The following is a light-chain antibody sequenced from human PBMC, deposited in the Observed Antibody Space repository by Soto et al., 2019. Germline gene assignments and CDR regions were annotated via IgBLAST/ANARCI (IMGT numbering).Light chain of an antibody. CDR1: QSVSGSD. V-gene: IGKV3-20*01. CDR2: GVS. J-gene: IGKJ1*01. CDR3: QQYGSSGT. Sequence: EVVLTQSPGTLSLSPGERATLSCRASQSVSGSDLAWYQQKPGQAPRLLISGVSNRATGTPVRFSRSGSGTDFTLTISRLEPEDFAVYYCQQYGSSGTFGQGTKVDIK.